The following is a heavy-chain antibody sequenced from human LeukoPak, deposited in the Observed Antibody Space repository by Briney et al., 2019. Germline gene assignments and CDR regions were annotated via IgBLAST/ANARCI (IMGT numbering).Heavy chain of an antibody. CDR3: ASGRRTAYYYYMDV. V-gene: IGHV1-69*06. D-gene: IGHD4-17*01. CDR1: GGTFSSYA. CDR2: IIPIFGTA. Sequence: GASVKVSCKASGGTFSSYAISWVRQAPGQGLEWMGGIIPIFGTANYAQKFQGRVTITADKSTSTAYMELSSLRSEDTAVYYCASGRRTAYYYYMDVWGKGTTVTVSS. J-gene: IGHJ6*03.